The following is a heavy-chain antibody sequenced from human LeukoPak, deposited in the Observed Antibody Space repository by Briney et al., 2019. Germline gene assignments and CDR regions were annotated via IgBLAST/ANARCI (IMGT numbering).Heavy chain of an antibody. CDR1: GFTFSSYG. V-gene: IGHV3-30*18. CDR2: ISYDGSNK. J-gene: IGHJ4*02. CDR3: AKGGGYDPYYFDY. Sequence: GGSPRLSCAASGFTFSSYGMHWVRQAPGKGLEWVAVISYDGSNKYYADSVKGRFTISRDNSKNTLYLQMNSLRAEDTAVYYCAKGGGYDPYYFDYWGQGTLVTVSS. D-gene: IGHD5-12*01.